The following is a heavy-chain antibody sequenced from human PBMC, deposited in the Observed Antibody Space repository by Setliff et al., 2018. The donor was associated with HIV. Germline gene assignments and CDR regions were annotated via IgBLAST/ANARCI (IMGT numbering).Heavy chain of an antibody. D-gene: IGHD7-27*01. V-gene: IGHV1-2*04. CDR3: ARDSKGHGSNWGPPGGYYMDV. CDR1: GYTFTGYY. J-gene: IGHJ6*03. CDR2: INPNSGGT. Sequence: ASVKVSCKASGYTFTGYYMHWVRQAPGQGLEWMGWINPNSGGTNYAQKFQGWVTMTRDTSISTAYMELGRLRSDDTAVYYCARDSKGHGSNWGPPGGYYMDVWGKGTTVTVSS.